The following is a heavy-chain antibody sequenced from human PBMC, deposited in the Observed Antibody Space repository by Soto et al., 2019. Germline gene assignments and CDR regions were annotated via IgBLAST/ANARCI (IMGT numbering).Heavy chain of an antibody. CDR2: ISSSSSYI. Sequence: EVQLVESGGGLVKPGGSLRLSCAASGFTFSSYSMNWVRQAPGKGLEWVSSISSSSSYIYYADSVKGRFTISRDNAKNSLYLQMNSLRAEDTAVYYCARDRAGRGEDFLVYYYGSGSSYDYWGQGTLVTVSS. CDR1: GFTFSSYS. V-gene: IGHV3-21*01. CDR3: ARDRAGRGEDFLVYYYGSGSSYDY. D-gene: IGHD3-10*01. J-gene: IGHJ4*02.